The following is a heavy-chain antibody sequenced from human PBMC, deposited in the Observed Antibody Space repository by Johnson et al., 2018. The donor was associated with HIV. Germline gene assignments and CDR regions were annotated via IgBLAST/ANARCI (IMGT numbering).Heavy chain of an antibody. V-gene: IGHV3-20*04. J-gene: IGHJ3*02. CDR1: GFTVSSNY. CDR2: INWSGGTT. D-gene: IGHD5-18*01. CDR3: AKDTAMVVVGAFDI. Sequence: VQLVESGGGVVQPGRSLRLSCAASGFTVSSNYMSWVRQVPGKGLEWVSGINWSGGTTCASDAVEGRYTSSRDNAKNSLYLKMNSLSAEDTALYYCAKDTAMVVVGAFDIWGQGTMVTVSS.